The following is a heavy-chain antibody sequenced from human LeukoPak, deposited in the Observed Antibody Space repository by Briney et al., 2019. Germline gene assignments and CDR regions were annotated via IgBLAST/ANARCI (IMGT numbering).Heavy chain of an antibody. Sequence: PGGSLRLSCAASGFTFSSYAMSWVRQAPGKGLEWVSAISGSGGSTYYADFVKGRFTISRDNSKNTLYLQMNSLRAEDTAVYYCAPPVDTAMVKSFDYWGQGTLVTVSS. V-gene: IGHV3-23*01. CDR2: ISGSGGST. CDR1: GFTFSSYA. J-gene: IGHJ4*02. CDR3: APPVDTAMVKSFDY. D-gene: IGHD5-18*01.